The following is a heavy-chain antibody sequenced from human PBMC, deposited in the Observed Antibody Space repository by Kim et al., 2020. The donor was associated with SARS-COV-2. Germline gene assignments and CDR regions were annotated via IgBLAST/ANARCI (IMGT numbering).Heavy chain of an antibody. J-gene: IGHJ6*02. D-gene: IGHD3-10*01. CDR1: GFTFSDYA. CDR2: VSGSGGNT. V-gene: IGHV3-23*01. Sequence: GGSLRLSCTASGFTFSDYAMSWVRQVPGKGLEWVSVVSGSGGNTYYADSVKGRFTVSRDNSKNTLFLQMSSLRPEDTAVYYCAKDGPGRKTVNRYYYYAMDVWGQGTTVRVS. CDR3: AKDGPGRKTVNRYYYYAMDV.